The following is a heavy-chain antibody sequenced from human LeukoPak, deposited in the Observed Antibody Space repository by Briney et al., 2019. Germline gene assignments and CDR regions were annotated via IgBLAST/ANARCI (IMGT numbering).Heavy chain of an antibody. V-gene: IGHV3-23*01. CDR2: ISGSGGST. CDR1: GFTFSSYA. Sequence: GGSLRLSCEASGFTFSSYAMPWVRQAPGKGLEWASTISGSGGSTIYTDSVKGRFTISRDNSKNTPYMHMNRLRSEDTAVYYCATNLYGTGGSCAHHWGQGTLVTVSS. CDR3: ATNLYGTGGSCAHH. D-gene: IGHD2-15*01. J-gene: IGHJ5*02.